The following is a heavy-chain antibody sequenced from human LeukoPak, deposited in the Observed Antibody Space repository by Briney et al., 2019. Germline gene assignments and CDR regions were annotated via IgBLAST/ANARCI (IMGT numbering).Heavy chain of an antibody. CDR3: AKAGAFFRAGTGSFDY. CDR2: ISSSSSYI. J-gene: IGHJ4*02. CDR1: GFTFNSYS. V-gene: IGHV3-21*04. Sequence: GGSLRLSCAASGFTFNSYSMNWVRQAPGKGLEWVSSISSSSSYIYCADSVKGRFTISRDNAKNSLYLQMNSLRAEDTAVYYCAKAGAFFRAGTGSFDYWGQGTLVTVSS. D-gene: IGHD6-19*01.